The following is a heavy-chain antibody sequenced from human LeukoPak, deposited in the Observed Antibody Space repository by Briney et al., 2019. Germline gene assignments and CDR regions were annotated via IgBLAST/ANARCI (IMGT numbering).Heavy chain of an antibody. CDR3: ARGSQRITVFGVVTDY. J-gene: IGHJ4*02. CDR1: GGSLSSYY. CDR2: IYYTGST. Sequence: SEALSLTCAVSGGSLSSYYWSWIRQAPRQGVDWIGYIYYTGSTNYNPSLKRRVPISIATSKNQFSLKLSSVTAADTAVYFCARGSQRITVFGVVTDYWGQGTLVTVSS. D-gene: IGHD3-3*01. V-gene: IGHV4-59*01.